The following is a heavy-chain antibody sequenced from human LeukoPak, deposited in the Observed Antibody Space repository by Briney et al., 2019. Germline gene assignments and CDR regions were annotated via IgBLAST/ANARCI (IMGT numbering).Heavy chain of an antibody. D-gene: IGHD4-17*01. Sequence: SETLSLTCTVSGGSISSYYWSWIRQPPGKGLEWIGYIYYSGSTNYNPSLKSRVTISVDTSKNQFSLKLSSVTAADTAVYYCARGVSWTTVPNQPDNWFDPWGQGTLVTVSS. CDR3: ARGVSWTTVPNQPDNWFDP. CDR1: GGSISSYY. V-gene: IGHV4-59*01. CDR2: IYYSGST. J-gene: IGHJ5*02.